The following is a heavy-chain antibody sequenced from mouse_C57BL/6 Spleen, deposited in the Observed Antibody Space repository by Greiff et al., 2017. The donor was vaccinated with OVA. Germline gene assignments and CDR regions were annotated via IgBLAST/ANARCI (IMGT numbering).Heavy chain of an antibody. CDR3: ARNGWDY. CDR2: IDPSDSYT. D-gene: IGHD2-2*01. CDR1: GYTFTSYW. J-gene: IGHJ2*01. V-gene: IGHV1-59*01. Sequence: QVQLQQPGAELVRPGPSVKLSCKASGYTFTSYWMHWVKQRPGQGLEWIGVIDPSDSYTNYNQKFKGKATLTVDTSSSTAYMQLSSLTSEDSAVYYCARNGWDYWGQGTTLTVSS.